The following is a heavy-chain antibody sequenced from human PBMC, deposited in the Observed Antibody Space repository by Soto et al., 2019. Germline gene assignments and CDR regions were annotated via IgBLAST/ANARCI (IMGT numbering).Heavy chain of an antibody. Sequence: QVQLVQSGAEVKKPGASVKVSCKASGYTFTSYDINWVRQATGQGLEWMGWMNPNSGNTGYAQKFQGRVTMTRNTSISTAYMELSSLRSEDTAVYYCASDYDFWGGYYGRSYYYGMDVWGQGTTVTVSS. CDR2: MNPNSGNT. CDR1: GYTFTSYD. D-gene: IGHD3-3*01. CDR3: ASDYDFWGGYYGRSYYYGMDV. J-gene: IGHJ6*02. V-gene: IGHV1-8*01.